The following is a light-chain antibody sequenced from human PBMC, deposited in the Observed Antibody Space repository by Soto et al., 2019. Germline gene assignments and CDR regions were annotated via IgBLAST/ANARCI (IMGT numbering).Light chain of an antibody. Sequence: EIVLTQSPGTLSLSPGERATLSCRASQSVSSSYLAWYQQKPGQAPRLLIYDASSRATGIPDRFSGRGSVTDFTLTISRLEPEDFAVYYCQHYGNSFTCGPGTKVDIK. CDR2: DAS. CDR3: QHYGNSFT. V-gene: IGKV3-20*01. J-gene: IGKJ3*01. CDR1: QSVSSSY.